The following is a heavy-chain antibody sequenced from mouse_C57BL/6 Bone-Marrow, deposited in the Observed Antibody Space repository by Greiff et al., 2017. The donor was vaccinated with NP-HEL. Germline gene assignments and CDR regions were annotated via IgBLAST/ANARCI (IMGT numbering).Heavy chain of an antibody. J-gene: IGHJ3*01. V-gene: IGHV14-4*01. CDR1: GFNIKDDY. CDR3: TSYYYGSERPKFAY. Sequence: VQLQQSGAELVRPGASVKLSCTASGFNIKDDYMHWVKQRPEQGLEWIGWIDPENGDTEYASKFQGKGTITSDTSSNTAYLQLSSLTSEDTAVYYCTSYYYGSERPKFAYWGQGTLVTVSA. CDR2: IDPENGDT. D-gene: IGHD1-1*01.